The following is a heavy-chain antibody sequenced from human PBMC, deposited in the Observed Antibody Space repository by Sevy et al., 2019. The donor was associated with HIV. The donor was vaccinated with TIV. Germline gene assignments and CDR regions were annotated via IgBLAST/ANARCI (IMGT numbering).Heavy chain of an antibody. CDR3: TRWKAAQSTFDY. D-gene: IGHD6-13*01. V-gene: IGHV3-49*04. CDR2: LKSDVYGGTV. Sequence: GGSLRLSCTASGFTFGDYCMSWVRQAPGKGLEWVAFLKSDVYGGTVDHAASVRGRFVISREDSKTIAYLQMNDLKTEDTGVYYCTRWKAAQSTFDYWGQGALVTVSS. J-gene: IGHJ4*02. CDR1: GFTFGDYC.